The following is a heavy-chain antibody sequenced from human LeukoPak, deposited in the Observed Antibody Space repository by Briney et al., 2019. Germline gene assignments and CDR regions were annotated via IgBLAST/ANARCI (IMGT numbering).Heavy chain of an antibody. J-gene: IGHJ4*02. D-gene: IGHD3-22*01. CDR1: GFTVSSNY. V-gene: IGHV3-66*01. CDR2: TYSGGST. CDR3: ARSEYDSFGY. Sequence: GGSLRLSCAASGFTVSSNYMSWVRQAPGKGLEWVSVTYSGGSTYYADSVKGRFTISRDNSKNTLYLQMNSLRAEDTAVYYCARSEYDSFGYWGQGTLVTVSS.